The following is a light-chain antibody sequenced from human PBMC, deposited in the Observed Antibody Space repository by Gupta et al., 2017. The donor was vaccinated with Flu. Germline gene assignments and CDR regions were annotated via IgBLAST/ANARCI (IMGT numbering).Light chain of an antibody. CDR1: NIGAGHR. Sequence: NIGAGHRMHWYQQLPEKPPQLLIYGDVVRPSGIPDRFSGSNSGTSATLAITGLLAGDEADYYCQSYDDTFGGWRIFGRGTKLTVL. CDR2: GDV. J-gene: IGLJ2*01. V-gene: IGLV1-40*01. CDR3: QSYDDTFGGWRI.